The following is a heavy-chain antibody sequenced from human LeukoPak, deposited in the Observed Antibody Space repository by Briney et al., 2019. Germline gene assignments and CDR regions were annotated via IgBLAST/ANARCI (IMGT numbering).Heavy chain of an antibody. J-gene: IGHJ4*02. CDR1: GGSISSGGYY. Sequence: SQTLSLTCTVSGGSISSGGYYWSWIRQPPGKGLEWIGYIYHSGSTYYNPSLKSRVTISVDRSKNQFSLKLSSVTAADTAVYYCARDPNCGGDCPPGSEPFDYWGQGTLVTVSS. D-gene: IGHD2-21*01. V-gene: IGHV4-30-2*01. CDR2: IYHSGST. CDR3: ARDPNCGGDCPPGSEPFDY.